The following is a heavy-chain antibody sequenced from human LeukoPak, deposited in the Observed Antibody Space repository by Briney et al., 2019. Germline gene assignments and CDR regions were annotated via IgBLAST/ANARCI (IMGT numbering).Heavy chain of an antibody. D-gene: IGHD2-15*01. CDR2: IIPIFGTA. V-gene: IGHV1-69*01. CDR3: ASERLGYCSGGSCYSARWFDP. J-gene: IGHJ5*02. Sequence: SVKVSCKASGGTFRSYAISWVRQAPGQGLEWMGGIIPIFGTANYAQKFQGRVTITADESTSTAYMELSSLRSEDTAVYYCASERLGYCSGGSCYSARWFDPWGQGTLVTVSS. CDR1: GGTFRSYA.